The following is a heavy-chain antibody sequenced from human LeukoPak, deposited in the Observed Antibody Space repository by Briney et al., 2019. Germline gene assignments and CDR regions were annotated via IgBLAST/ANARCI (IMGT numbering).Heavy chain of an antibody. CDR1: GGSFSGYY. D-gene: IGHD2-2*01. Sequence: SETLSLTCAVYGGSFSGYYWSWIRQPPGKGLEWIGEINHSGSTNYNPSLKSRVTKSVDTSKNQFSLKLSSVTAADTAVYYCARGPIVPAARKGFDYWGQGTLVTVSS. CDR3: ARGPIVPAARKGFDY. CDR2: INHSGST. J-gene: IGHJ4*02. V-gene: IGHV4-34*01.